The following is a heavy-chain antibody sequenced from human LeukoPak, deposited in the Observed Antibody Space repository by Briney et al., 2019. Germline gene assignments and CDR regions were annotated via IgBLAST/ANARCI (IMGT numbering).Heavy chain of an antibody. V-gene: IGHV1-8*03. Sequence: ASVKVSCKASGYTFTSYDINWVRQATGQGLEWMGWMKPNSGNTGYAQKFQGRVTITRNTSISTAYMELSSLRSEDTAVYYCARGRGVFVVVPASNNWFDPWGQGTLVTVSS. CDR1: GYTFTSYD. CDR3: ARGRGVFVVVPASNNWFDP. CDR2: MKPNSGNT. J-gene: IGHJ5*02. D-gene: IGHD2-2*01.